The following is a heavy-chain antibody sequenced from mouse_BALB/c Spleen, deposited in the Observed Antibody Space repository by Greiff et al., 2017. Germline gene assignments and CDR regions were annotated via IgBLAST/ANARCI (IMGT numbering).Heavy chain of an antibody. CDR2: IWAGGST. V-gene: IGHV2-9*02. CDR3: ARDEGYYRYDCAMDY. CDR1: GFSLTSYG. D-gene: IGHD2-14*01. Sequence: VQVVESGPGLVAPSQSLSITCTVSGFSLTSYGVHWVRQPPGKGLEWLGVIWAGGSTNYNSALMSRLSISKDNSKSQVFLKMNSLQTDDTAMYYCARDEGYYRYDCAMDYWGQGTSVTVSS. J-gene: IGHJ4*01.